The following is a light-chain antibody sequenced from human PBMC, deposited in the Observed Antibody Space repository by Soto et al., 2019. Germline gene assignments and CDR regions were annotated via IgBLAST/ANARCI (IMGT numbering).Light chain of an antibody. Sequence: AIRMTQSPSSFSASTGDRVTITCRASQGISSYLAWYQQKPGKAPKLLIYAASTLQSGVPSRFSVRGSGTDFTLTISCLQSEDFATYYCQQYYSYPPSFTFGPGTKVDIK. V-gene: IGKV1-8*01. J-gene: IGKJ3*01. CDR2: AAS. CDR1: QGISSY. CDR3: QQYYSYPPSFT.